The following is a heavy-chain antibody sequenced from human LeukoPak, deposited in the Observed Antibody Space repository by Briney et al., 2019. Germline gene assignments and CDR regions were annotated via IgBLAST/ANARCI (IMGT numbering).Heavy chain of an antibody. V-gene: IGHV3-74*01. D-gene: IGHD1-1*01. CDR3: ASSTNG. J-gene: IGHJ4*02. Sequence: PGGSLRLSCAVSGFTFSSYWMHWVRQAPGKGLVWVSRINTDVSSTSHADSVKGRFTISRDNAKNTLYLQMSSLRVEDTAVYYCASSTNGWGQGTLVTVSS. CDR1: GFTFSSYW. CDR2: INTDVSST.